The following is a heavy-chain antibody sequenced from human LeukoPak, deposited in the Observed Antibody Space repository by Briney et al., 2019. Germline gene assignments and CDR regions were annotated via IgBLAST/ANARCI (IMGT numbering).Heavy chain of an antibody. J-gene: IGHJ4*02. V-gene: IGHV4-59*06. D-gene: IGHD3-10*01. CDR3: ASYGGSGLGLHN. CDR1: GASISSSY. Sequence: SETLSLTCTVSGASISSSYWSWIRQPPGKGLEWIGYIYYSGSTYYNPSLKSRVTISVDTSKNQFSLKLSSVTAADTAVYYCASYGGSGLGLHNWGQGTLVTVSS. CDR2: IYYSGST.